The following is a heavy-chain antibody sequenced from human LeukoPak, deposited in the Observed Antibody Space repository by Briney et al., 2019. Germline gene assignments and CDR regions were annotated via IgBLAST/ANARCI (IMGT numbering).Heavy chain of an antibody. V-gene: IGHV3-30*02. CDR1: GFTFSSYG. J-gene: IGHJ6*02. CDR2: IRYDGSNK. Sequence: PGGSLRLSCAASGFTFSSYGMHWVRQAPGKGLEWVAFIRYDGSNKYYADSVKGRFTISRDNSKNTVYVQMNSLRAEDTAMYYCAKESRISSGYYYDYYYGMDVWGQGTTVTVSS. CDR3: AKESRISSGYYYDYYYGMDV. D-gene: IGHD3-22*01.